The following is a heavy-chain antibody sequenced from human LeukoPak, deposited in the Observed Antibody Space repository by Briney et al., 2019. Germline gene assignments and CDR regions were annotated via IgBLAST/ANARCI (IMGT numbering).Heavy chain of an antibody. V-gene: IGHV4-30-4*01. CDR1: GGSISSGDYY. CDR2: IYYSGST. Sequence: SETLSLTCTVSGGSISSGDYYWSWIRQPPGKGLEWIGYIYYSGSTYYNPSLKSRVTISVDTSKNQFSLKLSSVTAADTAVYYCARGPHERSGYPDDWGQGTLVTVSS. D-gene: IGHD3-22*01. CDR3: ARGPHERSGYPDD. J-gene: IGHJ4*02.